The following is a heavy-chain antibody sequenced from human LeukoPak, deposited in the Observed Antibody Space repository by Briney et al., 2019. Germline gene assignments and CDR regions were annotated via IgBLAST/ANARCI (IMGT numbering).Heavy chain of an antibody. J-gene: IGHJ3*02. CDR3: ARDGRISGYYYYTDAFDI. Sequence: SETLSLTCTVAGGSISSYSWSWIRQPPGKGLEWIWCIYYSGSTNYNPSLKSRLTISVDTSKNQFSLKLSSVTAADTAVYYCARDGRISGYYYYTDAFDIWGQETMVTVSS. CDR2: IYYSGST. CDR1: GGSISSYS. V-gene: IGHV4-59*01. D-gene: IGHD3-22*01.